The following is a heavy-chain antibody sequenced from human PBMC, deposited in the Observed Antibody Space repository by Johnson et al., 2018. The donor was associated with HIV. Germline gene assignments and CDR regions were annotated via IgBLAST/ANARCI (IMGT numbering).Heavy chain of an antibody. D-gene: IGHD1-26*01. Sequence: QVQLVESGGGVVQPGRSLRLSCAASGFTFSSYGMHWVRQAPGKGLEWVAVIWYDGSNKYYVDSVKGRFTISRDNAKNSLYLQMNSLRAEDTAVYYCARVRWELPQDLDAFDIWGQGTMVTVSS. CDR3: ARVRWELPQDLDAFDI. J-gene: IGHJ3*02. CDR2: IWYDGSNK. CDR1: GFTFSSYG. V-gene: IGHV3-33*01.